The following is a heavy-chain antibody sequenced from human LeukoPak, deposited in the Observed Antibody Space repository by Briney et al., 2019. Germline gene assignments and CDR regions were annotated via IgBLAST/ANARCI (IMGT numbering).Heavy chain of an antibody. V-gene: IGHV3-7*01. CDR2: IKQDGSEK. Sequence: GGSLRLSCAASGFTFSSYWMSWVRQAPGKGLEWVANIKQDGSEKYYVDSVKGRFTISRDNAKNSLYLQMNSLRAEDTAVYYCARPHRSEWNDAFDIWGQGTMVTVSS. D-gene: IGHD3-3*01. CDR1: GFTFSSYW. CDR3: ARPHRSEWNDAFDI. J-gene: IGHJ3*02.